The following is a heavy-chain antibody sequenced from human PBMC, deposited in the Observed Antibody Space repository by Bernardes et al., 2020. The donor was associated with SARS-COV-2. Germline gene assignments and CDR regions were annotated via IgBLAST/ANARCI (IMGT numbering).Heavy chain of an antibody. V-gene: IGHV3-48*01. D-gene: IGHD6-19*01. Sequence: GGSLRLSCAASGFTFSTYSMNWVRQAPGQGQERVSYISSSSSTIYYADPVKGRFTISRDNAKNSLYLQMNSLRAEDTAVYYCARDLEGGWSLGYFDLCGRSTLVTVSS. CDR3: ARDLEGGWSLGYFDL. CDR2: ISSSSSTI. J-gene: IGHJ2*01. CDR1: GFTFSTYS.